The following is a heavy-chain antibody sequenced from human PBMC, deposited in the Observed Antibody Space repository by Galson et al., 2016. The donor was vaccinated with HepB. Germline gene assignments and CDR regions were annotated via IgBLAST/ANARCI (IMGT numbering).Heavy chain of an antibody. CDR3: ARGAKSSGWSFYFDY. Sequence: SLRLSCAASGFTFGTYGMHWVRQAPGKGLEWVALISYDGKSESYVDSVKGRFTISRDNAKNSLYLQMTNLRAEDAALYYCARGAKSSGWSFYFDYWGQGTRVTVSS. D-gene: IGHD6-19*01. J-gene: IGHJ4*02. CDR1: GFTFGTYG. CDR2: ISYDGKSE. V-gene: IGHV3-30*03.